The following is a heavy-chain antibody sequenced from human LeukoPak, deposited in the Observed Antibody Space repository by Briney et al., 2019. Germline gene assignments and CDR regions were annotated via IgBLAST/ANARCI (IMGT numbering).Heavy chain of an antibody. V-gene: IGHV1-69*02. CDR2: IIPILGIA. Sequence: ASVKVSCKASGYTSTGFYIHWVRQAPGQGLEWMGRIIPILGIANYAQKFQGRVTITADKSTSTAYMELSSLRSEDTAVYYCANDPMVRGVTYYFDYWGQGTLVTVSS. D-gene: IGHD3-10*01. J-gene: IGHJ4*02. CDR3: ANDPMVRGVTYYFDY. CDR1: GYTSTGFY.